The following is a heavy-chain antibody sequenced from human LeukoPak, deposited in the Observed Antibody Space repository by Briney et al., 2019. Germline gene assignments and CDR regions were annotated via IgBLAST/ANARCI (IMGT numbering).Heavy chain of an antibody. CDR3: AEDSLPFYGSGSYS. CDR2: ISWNSGSI. J-gene: IGHJ4*02. CDR1: GFTFDDYA. V-gene: IGHV3-9*03. D-gene: IGHD3-10*01. Sequence: PGRSLRLSCAASGFTFDDYAMHWVPHAPGKGLEWDSGISWNSGSIADADSVKGRFPIHRDNAKNSLYLQIDSLRPGDMVLYDCAEDSLPFYGSGSYSWGQGSLVTVPS.